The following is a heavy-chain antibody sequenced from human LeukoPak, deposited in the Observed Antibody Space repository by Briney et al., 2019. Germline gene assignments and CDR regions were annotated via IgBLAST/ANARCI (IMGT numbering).Heavy chain of an antibody. V-gene: IGHV3-30*04. CDR3: ARAPYGSGSYFS. J-gene: IGHJ4*02. CDR2: ISYDGSNK. D-gene: IGHD3-10*01. Sequence: GGSLRLSCAASGFTFSSYEMNWVRQAPGKGLEWVAVISYDGSNKYYADSVKGRFTISRDNSKNTLYLQMNSLRSEDTAVYYCARAPYGSGSYFSWGQGTLVTVSS. CDR1: GFTFSSYE.